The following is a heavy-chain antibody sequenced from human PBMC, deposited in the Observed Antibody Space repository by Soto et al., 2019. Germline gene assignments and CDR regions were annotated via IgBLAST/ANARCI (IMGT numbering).Heavy chain of an antibody. J-gene: IGHJ4*02. CDR1: GDSFSTSRYY. CDR3: ARRRGLSAPFDD. Sequence: QLHLQESGPGLVKPSKTLSLTCTVSGDSFSTSRYYWDWIRQPPGKELEWIGTVYSSGIPYYNPSLKSRVTMSVDTSKNQFSLRLNSAIAADTAVYYCARRRGLSAPFDDWGQGTLVTVSS. V-gene: IGHV4-39*01. CDR2: VYSSGIP.